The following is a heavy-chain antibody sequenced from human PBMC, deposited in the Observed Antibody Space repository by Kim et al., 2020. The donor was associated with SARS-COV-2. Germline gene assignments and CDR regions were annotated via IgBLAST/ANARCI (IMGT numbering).Heavy chain of an antibody. Sequence: SETLSLTCSVSGGSISNSFWSWIRQPPGKGLEWLGYIYDTGSTSYNPTLRSRLSISLDTPKNQISMKLSSGTAADTAVYYCARLGDQDSYYYIDVWGKGTTLT. D-gene: IGHD3-16*01. CDR3: ARLGDQDSYYYIDV. J-gene: IGHJ6*03. V-gene: IGHV4-59*08. CDR1: GGSISNSF. CDR2: IYDTGST.